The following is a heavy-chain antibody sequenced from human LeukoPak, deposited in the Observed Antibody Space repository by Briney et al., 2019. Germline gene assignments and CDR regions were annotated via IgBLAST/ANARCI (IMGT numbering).Heavy chain of an antibody. CDR1: GYTFTGYY. Sequence: ASVKVSCKASGYTFTGYYMHWVRQAPGQGLEWMGIINPSGGSTSYAQKFQGRVTMTRDTSISTAYMELSRLRSDDTAVYYCASKNFWSGYSFDYWGQGTLVTVSS. D-gene: IGHD3-3*01. V-gene: IGHV1-46*01. J-gene: IGHJ4*02. CDR3: ASKNFWSGYSFDY. CDR2: INPSGGST.